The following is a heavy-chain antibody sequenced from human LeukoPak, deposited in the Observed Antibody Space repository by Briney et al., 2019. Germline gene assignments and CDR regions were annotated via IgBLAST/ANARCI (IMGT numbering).Heavy chain of an antibody. V-gene: IGHV1-18*04. J-gene: IGHJ4*02. CDR3: ARGPASSWYGEVFDY. CDR1: GYTFTSYG. D-gene: IGHD6-13*01. Sequence: ASVKVSCKSSGYTFTSYGITWVRQAPGQGLAWLGWITAYNGNTVYAQEFQGRVTMTTDTSTSTAYMELRSLRSDDTAVYYCARGPASSWYGEVFDYWGQGTLVAVSS. CDR2: ITAYNGNT.